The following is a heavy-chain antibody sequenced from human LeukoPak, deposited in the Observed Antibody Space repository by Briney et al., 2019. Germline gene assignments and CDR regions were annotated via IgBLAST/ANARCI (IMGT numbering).Heavy chain of an antibody. CDR2: ISGSGGST. CDR3: AKEGEQYYDILTGYYNGHYFDY. Sequence: PSGTLSLTCAVSGGSISSSNWWSWVRQAPGKGLEWVSAISGSGGSTYYADSVKGRFTISRDNSKNTLYLQMNSLRAEDTAVYYCAKEGEQYYDILTGYYNGHYFDYWGQGTLVTVSS. D-gene: IGHD3-9*01. CDR1: GGSISSSN. J-gene: IGHJ4*02. V-gene: IGHV3-23*01.